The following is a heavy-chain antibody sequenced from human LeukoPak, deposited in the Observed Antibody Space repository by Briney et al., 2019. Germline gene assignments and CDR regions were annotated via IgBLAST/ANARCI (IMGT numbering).Heavy chain of an antibody. Sequence: SETLSLTCTVSGGSITSYYWSWIRQPPGKGLEWIAYIYYTGRTIYNPSLKSRVTISVDTSKNQFSLKLSSVTAADTAVYYCARHVSSGFDYWGQGTLVTVSS. D-gene: IGHD6-19*01. CDR2: IYYTGRT. V-gene: IGHV4-59*08. CDR1: GGSITSYY. J-gene: IGHJ4*02. CDR3: ARHVSSGFDY.